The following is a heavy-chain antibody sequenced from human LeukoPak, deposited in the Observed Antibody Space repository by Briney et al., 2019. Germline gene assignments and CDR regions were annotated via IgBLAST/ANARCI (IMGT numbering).Heavy chain of an antibody. CDR1: GFTFISYS. CDR2: ISSSSDYI. Sequence: GGSLRLSCAASGFTFISYSMNWVRQAPGKGLEWVSSISSSSDYIYYADSVKGRFTISRDNAKNSLYLQMNSLRAEDTAVYYCARGSTMVRGVMNYWGQGTLVTVSS. V-gene: IGHV3-21*01. CDR3: ARGSTMVRGVMNY. D-gene: IGHD3-10*01. J-gene: IGHJ4*02.